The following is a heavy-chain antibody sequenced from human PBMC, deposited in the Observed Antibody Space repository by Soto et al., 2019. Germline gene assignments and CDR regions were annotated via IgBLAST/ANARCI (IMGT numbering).Heavy chain of an antibody. V-gene: IGHV3-9*01. Sequence: GGSLRLSCAASGFTFDDYAMHWVRQAPGKGLEWVSGISWNSGSIGYADSVKGRFTISRDNAKNSLYLQMNSLRAEDTALYYCAKDISTIQPLYYFDYWGQGTLVTVSS. CDR3: AKDISTIQPLYYFDY. J-gene: IGHJ4*02. CDR2: ISWNSGSI. CDR1: GFTFDDYA. D-gene: IGHD2-2*01.